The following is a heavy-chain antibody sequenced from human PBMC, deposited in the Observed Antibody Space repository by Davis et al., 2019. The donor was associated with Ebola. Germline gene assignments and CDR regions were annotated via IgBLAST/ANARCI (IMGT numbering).Heavy chain of an antibody. Sequence: PGGSLRLSCAASGFPFSSYSMNWVRQAPGKGLEWVSYISSSSSTIYYADSVKGRFTISRDNAKNSLYLQMNSLRAEDTAVYYCARDTELRFLEWSNGMDVWGQGTTVTVSS. D-gene: IGHD3-3*01. CDR1: GFPFSSYS. J-gene: IGHJ6*02. CDR2: ISSSSSTI. CDR3: ARDTELRFLEWSNGMDV. V-gene: IGHV3-48*01.